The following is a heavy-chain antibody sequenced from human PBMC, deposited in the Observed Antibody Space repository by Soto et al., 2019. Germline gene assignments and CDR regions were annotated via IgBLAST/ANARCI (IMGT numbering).Heavy chain of an antibody. J-gene: IGHJ6*02. D-gene: IGHD4-17*01. V-gene: IGHV3-15*07. CDR1: GVTFINAW. CDR3: TTDFDYGGNSRYGMDV. Sequence: GGSLRLSCAASGVTFINAWMNWVRQATGKGLEWVGRIKSKTDGGTTDYAAPVKGRFTISRDDSKNTLYLQMNSLKTEDTAVYYCTTDFDYGGNSRYGMDVWGQGTTVTVSS. CDR2: IKSKTDGGTT.